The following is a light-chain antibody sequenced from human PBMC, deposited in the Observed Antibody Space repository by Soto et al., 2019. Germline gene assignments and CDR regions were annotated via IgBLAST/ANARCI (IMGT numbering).Light chain of an antibody. J-gene: IGLJ2*01. CDR2: VNTDGSH. CDR1: SGHSTYA. Sequence: QPVLTQSPSASASLGASVKLTCTLSSGHSTYAIAWHQQQSEKGPRYLMIVNTDGSHTKGDGIPDRFSGSSSGAERYLIISGLQSEDDADYYCQAWGPGVVFGGGTKLTVL. V-gene: IGLV4-69*01. CDR3: QAWGPGVV.